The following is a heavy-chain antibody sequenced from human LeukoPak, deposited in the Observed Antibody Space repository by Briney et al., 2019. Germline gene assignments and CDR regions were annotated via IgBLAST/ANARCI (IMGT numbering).Heavy chain of an antibody. J-gene: IGHJ4*02. CDR1: GFTFSDYY. CDR2: ISSSGSTI. Sequence: PGGSLRLSCAASGFTFSDYYMSWIRQAPGKGLEWVSYISSSGSTIYYADSVKGRFTISRDNSKNTLYLQMNSLRAEDTAVYYCAKNINSGSYYGIDYWGQGTLVTVSS. D-gene: IGHD1-26*01. V-gene: IGHV3-11*01. CDR3: AKNINSGSYYGIDY.